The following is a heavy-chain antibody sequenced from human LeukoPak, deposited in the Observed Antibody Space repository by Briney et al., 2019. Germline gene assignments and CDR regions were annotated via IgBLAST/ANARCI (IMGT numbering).Heavy chain of an antibody. CDR3: ARGGLRRYFDY. J-gene: IGHJ4*02. D-gene: IGHD5-12*01. V-gene: IGHV4-59*01. CDR2: IYYSGST. CDR1: GGSISSYY. Sequence: SETLSLTCTVSGGSISSYYWSWIRQPPGKGLEWIGYIYYSGSTNYNPSLKSRVTISVDTSKNQFSLKLSSVTAVDTAVYYCARGGLRRYFDYWGQGTLVTVSS.